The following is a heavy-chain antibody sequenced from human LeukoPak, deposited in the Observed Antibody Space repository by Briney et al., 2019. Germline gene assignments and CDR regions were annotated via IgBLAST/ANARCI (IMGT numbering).Heavy chain of an antibody. CDR1: GFTFSDYY. D-gene: IGHD6-19*01. V-gene: IGHV3-11*04. Sequence: GRSLRLSCAASGFTFSDYYMSWIRQAPGKGLEWVSYISSSGSTIYYADSVKGRFTISRDNAKNSLYLQMNSLRAEDTAVYYCARDLSVAGTRSNAFDIWGQGTMVTVCS. CDR3: ARDLSVAGTRSNAFDI. CDR2: ISSSGSTI. J-gene: IGHJ3*02.